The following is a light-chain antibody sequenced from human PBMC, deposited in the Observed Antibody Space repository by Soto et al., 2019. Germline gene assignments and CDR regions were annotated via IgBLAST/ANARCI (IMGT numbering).Light chain of an antibody. J-gene: IGKJ2*01. CDR1: QDIFNY. CDR3: QKYNSAPYT. Sequence: DIQMNQSPSSLSASVGDRVTITCRASQDIFNYLAWYQQKPGKIPKLLIYAASALQPGVPSRFSGSGSGTDFTLIINSLQPEDVATYYCQKYNSAPYTFGQGTKLEI. V-gene: IGKV1-27*01. CDR2: AAS.